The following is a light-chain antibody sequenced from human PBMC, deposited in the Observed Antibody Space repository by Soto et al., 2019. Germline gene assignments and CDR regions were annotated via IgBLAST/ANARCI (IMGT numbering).Light chain of an antibody. CDR2: DNT. CDR3: QSYDSRLTGSYV. J-gene: IGLJ1*01. Sequence: QSVLTQPPSVSGAPGQRVTISCTGRKSNIGAGFAVHWYQHNPGAAPRLLIYDNTDRPSGVPDRFSASTSGTSASLTINGLQAEDEGDYYCQSYDSRLTGSYVFGTGTKLTVL. CDR1: KSNIGAGFA. V-gene: IGLV1-40*01.